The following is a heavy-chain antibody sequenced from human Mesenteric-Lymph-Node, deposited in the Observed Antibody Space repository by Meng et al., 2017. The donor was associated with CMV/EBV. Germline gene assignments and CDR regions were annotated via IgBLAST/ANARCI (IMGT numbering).Heavy chain of an antibody. D-gene: IGHD2-2*01. CDR2: IYYSGIT. J-gene: IGHJ6*02. CDR1: GGSISSYY. Sequence: SETLSLTCTVSGGSISSYYWSWIRQPPGKGLEWIGYIYYSGITNYNPSLKSRVTISVDTSKNQFSLKLSSVTAADTAVYYCARANCSSTRAPYYYYYGMDVWGQGTTVTVSS. V-gene: IGHV4-59*01. CDR3: ARANCSSTRAPYYYYYGMDV.